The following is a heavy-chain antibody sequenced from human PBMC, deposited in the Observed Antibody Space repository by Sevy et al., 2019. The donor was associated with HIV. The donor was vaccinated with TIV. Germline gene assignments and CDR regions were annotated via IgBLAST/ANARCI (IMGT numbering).Heavy chain of an antibody. CDR3: ARELGDYVRGGLDY. D-gene: IGHD4-17*01. CDR2: ISSSSSYI. Sequence: GGSLRLSCVASGFTFSSYSMNWVRQAPGKGLEWVSSISSSSSYIYYADSVKGRFTISRDNAKNSLYLQMNSLRAEDTAVYYCARELGDYVRGGLDYWGQGTLVTVSS. CDR1: GFTFSSYS. V-gene: IGHV3-21*01. J-gene: IGHJ4*02.